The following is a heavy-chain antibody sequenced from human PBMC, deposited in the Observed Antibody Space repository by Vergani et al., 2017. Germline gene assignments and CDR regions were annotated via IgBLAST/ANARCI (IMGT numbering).Heavy chain of an antibody. Sequence: QVQLVESGGGVVQRGGSLRLSCATSGFTLSNYDMQWIRQGPGKGLEFVAFIKFDGSNQYYADSVKGRFTLSRDFSKNTLYLQMNSRRTDDTATYYCAKHFRGWGIDYGGQGTQVIVSS. D-gene: IGHD3-16*01. CDR2: IKFDGSNQ. CDR3: AKHFRGWGIDY. V-gene: IGHV3-30*02. CDR1: GFTLSNYD. J-gene: IGHJ4*02.